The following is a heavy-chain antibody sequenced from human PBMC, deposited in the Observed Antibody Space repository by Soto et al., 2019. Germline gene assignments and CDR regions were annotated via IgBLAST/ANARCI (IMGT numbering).Heavy chain of an antibody. CDR1: GYTFSSYS. Sequence: PGESLKISCEGSGYTFSSYSIGWVRQMPGKGLEWMGIIYPDDSDTRYSPSFRGQVTISVDKSISHDYLQWSSLKASDSAVYSGASIGSSYNHRDCWGRGSLVTVSS. J-gene: IGHJ4*02. CDR2: IYPDDSDT. V-gene: IGHV5-51*01. CDR3: ASIGSSYNHRDC. D-gene: IGHD2-15*01.